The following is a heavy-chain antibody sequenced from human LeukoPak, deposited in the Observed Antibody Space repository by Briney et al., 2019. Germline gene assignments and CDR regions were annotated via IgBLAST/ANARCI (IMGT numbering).Heavy chain of an antibody. J-gene: IGHJ4*02. V-gene: IGHV1-46*01. D-gene: IGHD3-10*01. CDR2: INTSGGST. CDR1: GYTFTNSY. Sequence: ASVKVSCKASGYTFTNSYIHWVRQAPGQGLEWMGIINTSGGSTSYPQKFQGRVTVTRDTSTSTVYMELSSLRSEDTAVYYCARDPYGSGSYYSHFDYWGQGTLVTVSS. CDR3: ARDPYGSGSYYSHFDY.